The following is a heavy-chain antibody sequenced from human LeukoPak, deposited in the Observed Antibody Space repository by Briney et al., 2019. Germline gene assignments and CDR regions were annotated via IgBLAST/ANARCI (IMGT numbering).Heavy chain of an antibody. CDR3: ARGYSSSLWEEY. V-gene: IGHV4-39*07. Sequence: SETLSLTCAVSGGSISSSSYYWGWIRQPPGKGLEWIGSIYYSGSTYYNPPLKSRVTISVDTSKNQFSLKLSSVTAADTAVYYCARGYSSSLWEEYWGQGTLVTVSS. D-gene: IGHD6-6*01. CDR2: IYYSGST. CDR1: GGSISSSSYY. J-gene: IGHJ4*02.